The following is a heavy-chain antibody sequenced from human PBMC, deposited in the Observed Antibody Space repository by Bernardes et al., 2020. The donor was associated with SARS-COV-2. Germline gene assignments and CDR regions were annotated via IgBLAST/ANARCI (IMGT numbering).Heavy chain of an antibody. J-gene: IGHJ6*03. CDR1: GFTFSDYY. CDR3: ARGSLGYCSSSSCYYMGA. V-gene: IGHV3-11*05. CDR2: ISRSSSYT. Sequence: GGSLRLSCAASGFTFSDYYMSWIRQAPGKGLEWVSYISRSSSYTNYADSVKGRFTISRDNAKNSLYLQMNSLRAEDTAVYYCARGSLGYCSSSSCYYMGAWGKGNTVTVSS. D-gene: IGHD2-2*03.